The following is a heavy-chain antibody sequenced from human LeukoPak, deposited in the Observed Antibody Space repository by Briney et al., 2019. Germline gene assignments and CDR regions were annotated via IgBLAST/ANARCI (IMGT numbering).Heavy chain of an antibody. CDR2: INSDGSRT. CDR1: GFTFSSYW. D-gene: IGHD3-22*01. V-gene: IGHV3-74*01. J-gene: IGHJ4*02. CDR3: AREIGYYDSSGTSFDY. Sequence: PGGSLRLSCEASGFTFSSYWMHWVRHAPGKGLVWVSRINSDGSRTSYADSVKGRFTFSRDNAKNTLYLQMNSLRAEDTAVYYCAREIGYYDSSGTSFDYWGQGTLVTVSS.